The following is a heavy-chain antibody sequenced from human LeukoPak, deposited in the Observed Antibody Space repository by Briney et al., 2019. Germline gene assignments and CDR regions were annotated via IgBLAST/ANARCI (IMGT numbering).Heavy chain of an antibody. D-gene: IGHD3-10*01. CDR3: AKNPLNYYGSGSPSAFDY. CDR1: GFTFSSYA. CDR2: ISGSGGST. Sequence: GGSLRLSCAASGFTFSSYAMSWVRQAPGKGPEWVSAISGSGGSTYYADSVKGRFTISRDNSKNTLYLQMNSLRAEDTAVYYCAKNPLNYYGSGSPSAFDYWGQGTLVTVSS. V-gene: IGHV3-23*01. J-gene: IGHJ4*02.